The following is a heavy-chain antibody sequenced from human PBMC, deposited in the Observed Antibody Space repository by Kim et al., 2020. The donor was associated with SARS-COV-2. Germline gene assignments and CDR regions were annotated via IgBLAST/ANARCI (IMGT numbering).Heavy chain of an antibody. Sequence: GGSLRLSCAASGFTFSSYAMHWVRQAPGKGLEWVAVISYDGSNKYYADSVKGRFTISRDNSKNTLYLQMNSLRAEDTAVYYCARAYHYYDSSGYYRFDPWGQGTLVTVSS. CDR2: ISYDGSNK. D-gene: IGHD3-22*01. V-gene: IGHV3-30*04. CDR3: ARAYHYYDSSGYYRFDP. CDR1: GFTFSSYA. J-gene: IGHJ5*02.